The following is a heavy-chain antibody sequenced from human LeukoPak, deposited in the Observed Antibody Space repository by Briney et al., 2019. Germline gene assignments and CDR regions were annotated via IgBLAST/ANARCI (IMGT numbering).Heavy chain of an antibody. J-gene: IGHJ4*02. Sequence: PSETLSLTCAVYGGSFSGYYWSWIRQPPGKGLEWIGEINHSGSTNYKPSLQSRVTISVDPSNNQFSLKLSSVTAADTAVYCCARSRPLLRYFDWLWTCLFFDYWGQGTLVTVSS. CDR2: INHSGST. V-gene: IGHV4-34*01. CDR3: ARSRPLLRYFDWLWTCLFFDY. D-gene: IGHD3-9*01. CDR1: GGSFSGYY.